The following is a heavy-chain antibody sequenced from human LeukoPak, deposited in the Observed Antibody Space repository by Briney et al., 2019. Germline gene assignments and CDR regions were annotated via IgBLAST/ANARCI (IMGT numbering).Heavy chain of an antibody. D-gene: IGHD3-10*01. Sequence: ASETLSLTCAVSGYSISSGYYWGWIRQPPGKGLEWIGSIYHSGSTYYNPSLKSRVTISVDTSKNQFSLKLSSVTAADTAVYYCARTRSRSGTLYYWGQGTLVTVSS. CDR1: GYSISSGYY. J-gene: IGHJ4*02. CDR2: IYHSGST. CDR3: ARTRSRSGTLYY. V-gene: IGHV4-38-2*01.